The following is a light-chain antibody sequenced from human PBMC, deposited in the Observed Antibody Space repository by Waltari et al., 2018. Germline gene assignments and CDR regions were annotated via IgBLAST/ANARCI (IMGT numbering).Light chain of an antibody. V-gene: IGKV3-15*01. CDR3: QQYDNWPPIT. J-gene: IGKJ4*01. CDR2: GAS. CDR1: QGINTN. Sequence: DIVMTPSPATLSVSPGESATLFCRASQGINTNLAWYQNKPGQGPRLLSGGASYRDTGIPDRFSGSGSETEFTLTIRSVEAEDLAGYYCQQYDNWPPITFGGGTKVEIK.